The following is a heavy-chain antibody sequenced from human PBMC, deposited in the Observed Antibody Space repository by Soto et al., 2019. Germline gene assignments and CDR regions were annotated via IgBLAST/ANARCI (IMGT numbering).Heavy chain of an antibody. CDR3: ARGGEPLGYYGLDV. J-gene: IGHJ6*02. Sequence: SETMSLTCTVSGGSISSYYWSWIRQPPGKGLEWIGYIYYSGSTNYNPSLKSRVTISVDTSKNQFSLKLTSLTAADTAVYYCARGGEPLGYYGLDVWGQGTTVTVSS. V-gene: IGHV4-59*01. CDR1: GGSISSYY. CDR2: IYYSGST.